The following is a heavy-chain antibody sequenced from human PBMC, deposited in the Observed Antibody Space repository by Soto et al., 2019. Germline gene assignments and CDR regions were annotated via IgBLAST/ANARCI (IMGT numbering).Heavy chain of an antibody. CDR1: GGSISSSSYY. CDR2: IYYSGST. D-gene: IGHD6-19*01. Sequence: SETLSLTCTVSGGSISSSSYYWGWIRQPPGKGLEWIGSIYYSGSTYYNPSLKSRVTISVDTSKNQFSLKLSSVTAADTAVYYCARNGAYSSGSWGQGTLVTVSS. J-gene: IGHJ4*02. V-gene: IGHV4-39*01. CDR3: ARNGAYSSGS.